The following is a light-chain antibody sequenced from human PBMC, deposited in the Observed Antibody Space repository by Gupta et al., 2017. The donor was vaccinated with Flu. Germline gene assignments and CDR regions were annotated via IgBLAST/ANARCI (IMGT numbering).Light chain of an antibody. Sequence: GGSDIGNKGVPWYQQPPGPAPMLLIYENSVRPAGIPDRFSASNSGTSATLTITRVEAGDEADYYCQVWDSTHGSEVFGAGTKLTVL. J-gene: IGLJ3*02. V-gene: IGLV3-21*02. CDR3: QVWDSTHGSEV. CDR1: DIGNKG. CDR2: ENS.